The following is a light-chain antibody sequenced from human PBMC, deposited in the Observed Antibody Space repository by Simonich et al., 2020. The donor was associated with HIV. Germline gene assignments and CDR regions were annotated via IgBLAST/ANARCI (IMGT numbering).Light chain of an antibody. CDR2: WAS. J-gene: IGKJ1*01. Sequence: DIVMTQSPDSLAVSLGERATINCKSSQSVLYSSNNKNYLAWYQQKPRQPPNLLIYWASTRESGVPDRFSGSGSGTDFTLTINSLQAEDVAVYYCQQHYDTPWTFGQGTKVEIK. CDR3: QQHYDTPWT. CDR1: QSVLYSSNNKNY. V-gene: IGKV4-1*01.